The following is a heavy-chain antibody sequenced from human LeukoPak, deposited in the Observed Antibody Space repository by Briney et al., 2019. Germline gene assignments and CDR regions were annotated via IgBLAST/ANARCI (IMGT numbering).Heavy chain of an antibody. D-gene: IGHD6-13*01. V-gene: IGHV1-69*13. CDR3: AREGAAGSYYFDY. CDR1: GGTFSSYA. J-gene: IGHJ4*02. Sequence: GASVKVSCKASGGTFSSYAISWVRQAPGQGLEWMGGIISIFGTANYAQKFQGRVTITADESTSTAYMELSSLRSEDTAVYYCAREGAAGSYYFDYWGQGTLVTVSS. CDR2: IISIFGTA.